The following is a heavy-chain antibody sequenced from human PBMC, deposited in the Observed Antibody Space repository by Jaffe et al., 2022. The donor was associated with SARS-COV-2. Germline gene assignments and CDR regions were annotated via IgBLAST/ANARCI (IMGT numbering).Heavy chain of an antibody. Sequence: QITLKESGPTLVKPTQTLTLTCTFSGFSLSTSGVGVGWIRQPPGKALEWLALIYWDDDKRYSPSLKSRLTITKDTSKNQVVLTMTNMDPVDTATYYCAHRGMGAYYDILTGYAPRETDAFDIWGQGTMVTVSS. J-gene: IGHJ3*02. CDR3: AHRGMGAYYDILTGYAPRETDAFDI. CDR1: GFSLSTSGVG. D-gene: IGHD3-9*01. V-gene: IGHV2-5*02. CDR2: IYWDDDK.